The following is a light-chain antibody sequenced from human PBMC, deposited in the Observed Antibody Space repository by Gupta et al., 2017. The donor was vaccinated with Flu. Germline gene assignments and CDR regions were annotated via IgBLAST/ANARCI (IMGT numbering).Light chain of an antibody. CDR1: SSDAGGYNY. CDR3: CSYAGSYTYV. Sequence: QSVLTPPRSVSGSPGPSVTISCTGTSSDAGGYNYVSWYQQHPGKAPKLMIYDVSKRPSGVPDRFSGSKSGNTASLTISGLQAEDEADYYCCSYAGSYTYVFGTGTKVTVL. J-gene: IGLJ1*01. V-gene: IGLV2-11*01. CDR2: DVS.